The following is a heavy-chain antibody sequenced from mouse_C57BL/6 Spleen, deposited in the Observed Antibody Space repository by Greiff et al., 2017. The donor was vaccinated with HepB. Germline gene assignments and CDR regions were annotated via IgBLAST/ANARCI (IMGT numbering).Heavy chain of an antibody. J-gene: IGHJ4*01. V-gene: IGHV1-81*01. CDR3: AGAYSKGGYAMDY. Sequence: VQGVESGAELARPGASVKLSCKASGYTFTSYGISWVKQRTGQGLEWIGEIYPRSGNTYYNEKFKGKATLTADKSSSTAYMELRSLTSEDSAVYFCAGAYSKGGYAMDYWGQGTSVTVSS. D-gene: IGHD2-5*01. CDR1: GYTFTSYG. CDR2: IYPRSGNT.